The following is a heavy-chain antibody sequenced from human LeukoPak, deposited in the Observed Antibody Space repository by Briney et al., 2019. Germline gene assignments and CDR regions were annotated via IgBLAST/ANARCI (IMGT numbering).Heavy chain of an antibody. CDR2: IYHSGST. J-gene: IGHJ4*02. CDR3: ARQGEDIVEVPAAISDY. CDR1: GYSISSGYY. D-gene: IGHD2-2*02. V-gene: IGHV4-38-2*01. Sequence: SETLSLTCAVSGYSISSGYYWGWIRQPPGKGLEWIGSIYHSGSTYYNPSLKSRVTISVDTSKNQFSLKLSSVTAADTAVYYCARQGEDIVEVPAAISDYWGQGTLVTVSS.